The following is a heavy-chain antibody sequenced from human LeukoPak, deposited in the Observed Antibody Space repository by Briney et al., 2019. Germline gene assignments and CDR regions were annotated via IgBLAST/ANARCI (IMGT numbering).Heavy chain of an antibody. V-gene: IGHV3-23*01. CDR3: ARPYSYGSGSSYSHFDY. CDR2: IGGSGGNT. J-gene: IGHJ4*02. CDR1: GFTFNNYA. Sequence: GGSLRLSCAASGFTFNNYAMSWVRQAPGKGLEWVSSIGGSGGNTFYADSVKGRFTISRDNSKVTLYLQMNSLRAEDTAVYYCARPYSYGSGSSYSHFDYWGQGTLVTVSS. D-gene: IGHD3-10*01.